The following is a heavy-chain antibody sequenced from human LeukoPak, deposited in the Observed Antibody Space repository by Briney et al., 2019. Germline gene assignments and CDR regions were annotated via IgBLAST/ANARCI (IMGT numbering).Heavy chain of an antibody. J-gene: IGHJ4*02. CDR1: GGSISGHY. D-gene: IGHD3-10*01. CDR3: ATGRLNYGYLDY. CDR2: IYYSGST. Sequence: SETLSLTCAVSGGSISGHYCSWIRRPPGKELEWTGHIYYSGSTNYSPSLKSRVTISVDTSKNEFSLKVTSVTTADTAMYYCATGRLNYGYLDYWGQGTLATVSS. V-gene: IGHV4-59*11.